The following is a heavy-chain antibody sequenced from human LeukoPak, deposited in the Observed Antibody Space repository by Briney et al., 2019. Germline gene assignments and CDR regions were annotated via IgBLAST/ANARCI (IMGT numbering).Heavy chain of an antibody. CDR1: GFTFSSYG. CDR2: IRYDGSNK. D-gene: IGHD6-19*01. J-gene: IGHJ6*03. CDR3: AKDSTSRSIAVVDPKYYYYYYMDV. Sequence: GGSLRLSCAASGFTFSSYGMHWVRQAPGKGLEWVAFIRYDGSNKYYADSVKGRFTISRDNSKNTLYLQMNSLRAEDTAVYYCAKDSTSRSIAVVDPKYYYYYYMDVWGKGTTVTVSS. V-gene: IGHV3-30*02.